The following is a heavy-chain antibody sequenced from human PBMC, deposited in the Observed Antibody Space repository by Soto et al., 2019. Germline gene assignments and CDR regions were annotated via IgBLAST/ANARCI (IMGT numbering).Heavy chain of an antibody. CDR2: ISYDGSDQ. V-gene: IGHV3-30*18. D-gene: IGHD3-10*01. Sequence: QVQLVESGGGVVQPGSSLRLSCAVSGFTFRNYGMHWVRQAPGKGLEWVALISYDGSDQYYGESVKGRFTISRDSSKNTLYLDGSSLRLEDTAVYYCAKVGIYGYGSNSDVEYWGQGTMVTVSS. CDR3: AKVGIYGYGSNSDVEY. CDR1: GFTFRNYG. J-gene: IGHJ4*02.